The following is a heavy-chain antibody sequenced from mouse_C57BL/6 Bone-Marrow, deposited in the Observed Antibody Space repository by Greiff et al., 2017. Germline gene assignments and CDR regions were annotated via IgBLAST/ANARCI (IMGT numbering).Heavy chain of an antibody. CDR2: IRSKSNNYAT. Sequence: EVQGVESGGGLVQPKGSLKLSCAASGFSFNTYAMNWVRQAPGKGLEWVARIRSKSNNYATYYADSVKDRFTISRDDSESMLYLQMNNLKTEDTAMYYCVRHGGQLRLRWAMDYWGQGTSVTVSS. J-gene: IGHJ4*01. CDR1: GFSFNTYA. CDR3: VRHGGQLRLRWAMDY. V-gene: IGHV10-1*01. D-gene: IGHD3-2*02.